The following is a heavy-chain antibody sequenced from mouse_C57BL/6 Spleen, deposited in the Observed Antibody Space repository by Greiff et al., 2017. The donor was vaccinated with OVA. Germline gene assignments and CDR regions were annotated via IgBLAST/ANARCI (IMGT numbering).Heavy chain of an antibody. V-gene: IGHV1-72*01. CDR2: IDPNSGGT. D-gene: IGHD2-4*01. CDR3: ARSRGNYDYDLYYAMDY. J-gene: IGHJ4*01. Sequence: QVQLQQPGAELVKPGASVKLSCKASGYTFTSYWMHWVKQRPGRGLEWIGRIDPNSGGTKYNEKFKSKATLTVDKPSSTAYMQLSSLTSEDSAVYYCARSRGNYDYDLYYAMDYWGQGTSVTVSS. CDR1: GYTFTSYW.